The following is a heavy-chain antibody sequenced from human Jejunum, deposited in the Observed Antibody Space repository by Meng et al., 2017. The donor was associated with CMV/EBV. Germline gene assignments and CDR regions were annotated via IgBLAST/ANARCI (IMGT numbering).Heavy chain of an antibody. J-gene: IGHJ5*02. CDR3: SRGADAYKSGRS. Sequence: QVELQESGPGLVKPSQTLSLTCTVSGGSVSSGGYYWTWIRQHPGKGLEWFGHIYYSGSTFYNPSLNSRVTMSVDTSKNQFSLNLRSVTAADTAVYYCSRGADAYKSGRSWGQGTLVTVSS. CDR2: IYYSGST. D-gene: IGHD5-24*01. CDR1: GGSVSSGGYY. V-gene: IGHV4-31*03.